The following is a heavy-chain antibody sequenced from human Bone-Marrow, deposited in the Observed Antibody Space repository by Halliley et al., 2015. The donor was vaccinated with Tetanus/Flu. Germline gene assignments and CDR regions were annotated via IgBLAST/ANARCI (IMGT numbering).Heavy chain of an antibody. V-gene: IGHV3-23*01. D-gene: IGHD2-15*01. CDR2: ISESGDTA. Sequence: SLRLSCAASGFTFRSYAMSWVRQAPGKGLEWVSVISESGDTANYADSVKGRFIISRDNSENTLYLQMNSLRAEDTAVYHCVRDRFEYCSGGSCYGPAYWGQGTLVTVSS. J-gene: IGHJ4*02. CDR3: VRDRFEYCSGGSCYGPAY. CDR1: GFTFRSYA.